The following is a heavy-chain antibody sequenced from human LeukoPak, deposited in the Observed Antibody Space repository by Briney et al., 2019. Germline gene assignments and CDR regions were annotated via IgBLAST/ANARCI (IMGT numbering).Heavy chain of an antibody. CDR3: ARVIRNYGDYDGYYYYYMDV. V-gene: IGHV3-53*01. J-gene: IGHJ6*03. D-gene: IGHD4-17*01. Sequence: GGSLRLSCAASGFTVSSNYMSWVRQAPGKGLEWVSVIYSGGSTYYADSVKGRFTISRDNSKNTLYLQMSSPRAEDTAVYYCARVIRNYGDYDGYYYYYMDVWGKGTTVTVSS. CDR2: IYSGGST. CDR1: GFTVSSNY.